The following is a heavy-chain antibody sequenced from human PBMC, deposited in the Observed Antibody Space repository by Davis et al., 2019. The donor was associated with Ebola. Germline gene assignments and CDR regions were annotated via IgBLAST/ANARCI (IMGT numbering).Heavy chain of an antibody. J-gene: IGHJ4*02. Sequence: SETLSLTCTVSGASIRSHYWSWIRQPPGKGLEWIGYIYYSGSTNYNPSLKSRVTISVDTSKNQFSLKLSSVAAADTALYYCARLISTYSSTWWDYWGQGTLVTVSS. CDR1: GASIRSHY. CDR3: ARLISTYSSTWWDY. D-gene: IGHD6-13*01. V-gene: IGHV4-59*08. CDR2: IYYSGST.